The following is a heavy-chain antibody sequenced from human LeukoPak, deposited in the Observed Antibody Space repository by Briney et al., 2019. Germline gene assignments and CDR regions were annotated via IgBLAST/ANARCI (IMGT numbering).Heavy chain of an antibody. D-gene: IGHD3-10*01. V-gene: IGHV3-21*01. CDR3: ARGYNTHGELFFAY. CDR2: ISSRGGYI. J-gene: IGHJ4*02. CDR1: VYTLSRYS. Sequence: GGSLRLSCAVSVYTLSRYSVNWVRHAPGKGVEWVSSISSRGGYIYYADSVRGRFTISRDNEKNTLYLQMDSLRAEDTDVYYCARGYNTHGELFFAYWGEATLVTVSS.